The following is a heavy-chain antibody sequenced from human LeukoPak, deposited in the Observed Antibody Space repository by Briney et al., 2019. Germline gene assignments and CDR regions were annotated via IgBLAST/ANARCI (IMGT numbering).Heavy chain of an antibody. V-gene: IGHV3-33*01. CDR2: IWYDGSNK. CDR1: GFTFSSYG. CDR3: ARGAKYCSSTSCPNIMLFDY. Sequence: GGSLRLSCAASGFTFSSYGMHWVRQAPGKGLEWVAVIWYDGSNKYYADSVKGRFTISRDNSKNTLYLQMNSLRAEDTAVYYCARGAKYCSSTSCPNIMLFDYWGQGTLVTVSS. J-gene: IGHJ4*02. D-gene: IGHD2-2*01.